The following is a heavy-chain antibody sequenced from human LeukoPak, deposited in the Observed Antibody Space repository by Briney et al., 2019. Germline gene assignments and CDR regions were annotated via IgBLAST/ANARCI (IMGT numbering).Heavy chain of an antibody. CDR2: IYYSGST. J-gene: IGHJ4*02. Sequence: SETLSLTCTVSGGSISSSSYYWGWIRQPPGKGLEWIGSIYYSGSTYYNPSLKSRVTISVDTSKNQFSLKLSSVTAADTAVYYCARVPYYYDSSNDYSGYFDYWGQGTLVTVSS. CDR1: GGSISSSSYY. CDR3: ARVPYYYDSSNDYSGYFDY. V-gene: IGHV4-39*07. D-gene: IGHD3-22*01.